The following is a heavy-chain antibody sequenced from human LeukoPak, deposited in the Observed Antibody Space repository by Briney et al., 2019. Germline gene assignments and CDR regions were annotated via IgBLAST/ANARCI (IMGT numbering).Heavy chain of an antibody. CDR1: GYTFNSFG. CDR2: VSAYNGKT. CDR3: AKTPSGLRAASPYYYGMDV. J-gene: IGHJ6*02. D-gene: IGHD4-17*01. Sequence: ASVKVSCKASGYTFNSFGISWVRQAPGKGLEWVGWVSAYNGKTNYAQELQGRVTMTTDTSTSTGYMELRSLRSDDTAVYYCAKTPSGLRAASPYYYGMDVWGQGTTVTVSS. V-gene: IGHV1-18*01.